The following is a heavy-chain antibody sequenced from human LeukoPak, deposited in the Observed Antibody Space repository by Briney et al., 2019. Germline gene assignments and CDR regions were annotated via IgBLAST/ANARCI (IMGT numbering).Heavy chain of an antibody. V-gene: IGHV1-69*04. Sequence: SVKVSCKASGGTFSSYAISWVRQAPGQGLEWMGRIIPILGIANYAQKFQGRVTITADKSTSTAYMELSSLRSEDTAVYYCAREGNTAMVNNAFDIWGQGTMVTVSS. CDR3: AREGNTAMVNNAFDI. J-gene: IGHJ3*02. CDR1: GGTFSSYA. D-gene: IGHD5-18*01. CDR2: IIPILGIA.